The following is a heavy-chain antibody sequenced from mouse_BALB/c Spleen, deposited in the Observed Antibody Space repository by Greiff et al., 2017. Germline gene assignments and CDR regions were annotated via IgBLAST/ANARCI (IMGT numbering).Heavy chain of an antibody. CDR2: IDPANGNT. D-gene: IGHD2-12*01. CDR3: ASYYTAMDY. Sequence: EVQLMESGAELVKPGASVKLSCTASGFNIKDTYMHWVKQRPEQGLEWIGRIDPANGNTKYDPKFQGKATITADTSSNTAYLQLSSLTSEDTAVYYCASYYTAMDYWGQGTSVTVSS. J-gene: IGHJ4*01. V-gene: IGHV14-3*02. CDR1: GFNIKDTY.